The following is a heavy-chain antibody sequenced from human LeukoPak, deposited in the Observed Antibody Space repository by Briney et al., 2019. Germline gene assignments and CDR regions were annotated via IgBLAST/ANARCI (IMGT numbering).Heavy chain of an antibody. J-gene: IGHJ4*02. CDR3: ARGSRPENGYDFFFDH. CDR2: VSYDGVSI. Sequence: GRSLRLSCAASGFILSSYTIHWVRQAPGKGLEWVADVSYDGVSIYYADSVKGRFTISRDSSKNTVYLQMNRLRPEDAALYYGARGSRPENGYDFFFDHWGQGTLVTVSS. V-gene: IGHV3-30-3*01. D-gene: IGHD5-12*01. CDR1: GFILSSYT.